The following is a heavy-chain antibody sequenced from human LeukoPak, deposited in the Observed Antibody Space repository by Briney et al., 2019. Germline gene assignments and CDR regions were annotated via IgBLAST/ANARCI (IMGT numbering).Heavy chain of an antibody. Sequence: SETLSLTCAVYGGSFSGYYWSWIRQPPGKGLEWIGEINHSGSTNYNPSLKSRVTISVDTSKNQFSLKLSSVTAADTAVYYCAREGIAVASSDYWGQGTLVTVSS. CDR3: AREGIAVASSDY. CDR2: INHSGST. V-gene: IGHV4-34*01. CDR1: GGSFSGYY. J-gene: IGHJ4*02. D-gene: IGHD6-19*01.